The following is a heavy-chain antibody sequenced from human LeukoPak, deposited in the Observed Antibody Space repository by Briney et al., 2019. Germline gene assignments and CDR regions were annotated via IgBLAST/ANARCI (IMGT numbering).Heavy chain of an antibody. Sequence: QAGGSLRLSCAASGFTFDDYAMHWVRQAPGKGLEWVSGISWNSGSIGYADSVKGRFTISRDNAKNSLYLQMNSLRAEDTALYYCAKDFNPLIADPIWWDYWGQGTLVTVSS. CDR2: ISWNSGSI. CDR3: AKDFNPLIADPIWWDY. D-gene: IGHD6-13*01. J-gene: IGHJ4*02. CDR1: GFTFDDYA. V-gene: IGHV3-9*01.